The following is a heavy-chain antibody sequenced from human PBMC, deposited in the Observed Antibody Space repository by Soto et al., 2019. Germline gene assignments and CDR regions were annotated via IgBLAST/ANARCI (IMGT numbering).Heavy chain of an antibody. D-gene: IGHD3-10*01. CDR2: IYYSGST. Sequence: PSETLSLTCTVSGGSINSGDYHWSWIRQSPGKGLEWIGAIYYSGSTYYNPSLKSRVIISVDTSKNHFSLNLTAVTAADTAVYYCARGTMLRGPGYYYAMDVWGQGTTVTVSS. J-gene: IGHJ6*02. V-gene: IGHV4-30-4*01. CDR3: ARGTMLRGPGYYYAMDV. CDR1: GGSINSGDYH.